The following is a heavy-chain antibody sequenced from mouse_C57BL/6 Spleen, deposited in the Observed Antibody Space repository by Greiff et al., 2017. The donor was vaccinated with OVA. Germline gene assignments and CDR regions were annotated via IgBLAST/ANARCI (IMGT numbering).Heavy chain of an antibody. CDR2: IRLKSDNYAT. D-gene: IGHD4-1*01. V-gene: IGHV6-3*01. J-gene: IGHJ2*01. CDR3: TGDWDYFDY. CDR1: GFTFSNYW. Sequence: EVKLVESGGGLVQPGGSMKLSCVASGFTFSNYWMNWVRQSPEKGLEWVAQIRLKSDNYATHYAESVKGRFTISRDDSKSSVYLQMNNLRAEDTGIYYCTGDWDYFDYWGQGTTLIVSS.